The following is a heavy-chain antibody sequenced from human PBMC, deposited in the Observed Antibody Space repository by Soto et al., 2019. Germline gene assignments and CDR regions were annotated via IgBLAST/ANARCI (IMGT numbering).Heavy chain of an antibody. D-gene: IGHD1-26*01. V-gene: IGHV4-4*02. CDR3: AGARELEYYFDY. CDR1: GGSISSSNW. J-gene: IGHJ4*02. Sequence: SETLSLTCAVSGGSISSSNWWSWVRQPPGKGLEWIGEIYHSGSTNYNPSLKSRVTISVDKSKNQFSLKLSSVTAADTAVYYCAGARELEYYFDYGGQGTLVTVSS. CDR2: IYHSGST.